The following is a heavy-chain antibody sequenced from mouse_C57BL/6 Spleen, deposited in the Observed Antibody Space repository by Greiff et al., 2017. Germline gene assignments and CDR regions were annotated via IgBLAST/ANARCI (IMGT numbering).Heavy chain of an antibody. Sequence: QVQLQQPGAELVMPGASVKLSCKASGYTFTSYWMHWVKQRPGQGLEWIGEIDPSDSYSNYNQKFKGKSTLTVDKSSSTAYMQLSRLTSEDSAVYYCARWDSDYFDYWGQGTTLTVSS. V-gene: IGHV1-69*01. CDR3: ARWDSDYFDY. J-gene: IGHJ2*01. CDR2: IDPSDSYS. D-gene: IGHD3-3*01. CDR1: GYTFTSYW.